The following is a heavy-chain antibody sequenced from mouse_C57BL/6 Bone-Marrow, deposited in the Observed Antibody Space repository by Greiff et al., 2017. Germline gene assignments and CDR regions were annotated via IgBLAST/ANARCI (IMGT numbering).Heavy chain of an antibody. Sequence: VQLKESGGGLVKPGGSLKLSCAASGFTFSDYGMHWVRQAPEKGLEWVAYISSGSSTIYYADTVKGRFTISRDNAKNTLFRQMTSLRSEDTAMYYCARGTRFAYWGQGTLVTVSA. D-gene: IGHD3-3*01. CDR1: GFTFSDYG. CDR2: ISSGSSTI. CDR3: ARGTRFAY. V-gene: IGHV5-17*01. J-gene: IGHJ3*01.